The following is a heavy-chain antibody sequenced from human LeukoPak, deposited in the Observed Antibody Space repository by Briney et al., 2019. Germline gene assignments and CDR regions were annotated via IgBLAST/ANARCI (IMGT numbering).Heavy chain of an antibody. CDR3: ARADLGYSYGLRFDY. V-gene: IGHV1-69*13. CDR2: IIPIFGTA. D-gene: IGHD5-18*01. J-gene: IGHJ4*02. Sequence: SVKVSCKASGGTFSSYAISWVRQAPGQGLEWMGGIIPIFGTANYAQKFQGRVTITADESTTTAYMELSSLRSEDTAVYYCARADLGYSYGLRFDYWGQGTLVTVSS. CDR1: GGTFSSYA.